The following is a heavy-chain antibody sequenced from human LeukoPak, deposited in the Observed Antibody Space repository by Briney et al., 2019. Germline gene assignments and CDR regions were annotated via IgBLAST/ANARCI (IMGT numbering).Heavy chain of an antibody. CDR3: ARRPAYVLRYFVWFPSYMDV. J-gene: IGHJ6*03. CDR1: GGSFSGYY. Sequence: SETLSLTCAVYGGSFSGYYWSWIRQPPGKGLEWIGEINHSGSTNYNPSLKSRVTISVDTSKNQFSLKLSSVTAADTAVYYCARRPAYVLRYFVWFPSYMDVWGNGTTVTISS. CDR2: INHSGST. V-gene: IGHV4-34*01. D-gene: IGHD3-9*01.